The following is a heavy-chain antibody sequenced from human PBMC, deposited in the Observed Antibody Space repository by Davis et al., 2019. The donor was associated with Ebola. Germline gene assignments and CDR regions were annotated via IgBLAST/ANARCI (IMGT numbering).Heavy chain of an antibody. V-gene: IGHV4-34*01. D-gene: IGHD1-26*01. CDR3: ARRGVSGSPFTYYFDY. J-gene: IGHJ4*02. Sequence: QTLSLTCAASGFTFSSYSMNWIRQPPGKGLEWIGEINHSGSSNYNPSLKSRLTISVDTSKNQFSLKLSSVTAADTAVYYCARRGVSGSPFTYYFDYWGQGTPVTVSS. CDR1: GFTFSSYS. CDR2: INHSGSS.